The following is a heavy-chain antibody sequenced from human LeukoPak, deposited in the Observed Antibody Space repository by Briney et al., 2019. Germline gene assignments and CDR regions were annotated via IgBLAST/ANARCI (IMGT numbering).Heavy chain of an antibody. V-gene: IGHV4-34*01. CDR3: AREIPESGSGWDPFDY. CDR2: INHRGST. J-gene: IGHJ4*02. CDR1: GGSFSGYY. D-gene: IGHD3-10*01. Sequence: PSETLSLTCAVYGGSFSGYYWSWIRQPPGKGREGMGEINHRGSTNYNPSLKSRVTISVDTSKNQFSLKLTSVTAADTAVYYCAREIPESGSGWDPFDYWGQGTLVTVSS.